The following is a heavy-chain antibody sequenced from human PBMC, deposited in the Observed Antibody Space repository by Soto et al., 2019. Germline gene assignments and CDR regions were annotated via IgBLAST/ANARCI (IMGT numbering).Heavy chain of an antibody. CDR2: IWYDGSNK. CDR3: ARCMIANDAFDI. D-gene: IGHD2-21*01. V-gene: IGHV3-33*01. CDR1: GFTFSSYG. J-gene: IGHJ3*02. Sequence: GGSLRLSCAASGFTFSSYGMHWVRQAPGKGLEWVAVIWYDGSNKYYADSVKGRFTISRDNSKNTLYLQMNSLRAEDTAVYYCARCMIANDAFDIWGQGTMVTVSS.